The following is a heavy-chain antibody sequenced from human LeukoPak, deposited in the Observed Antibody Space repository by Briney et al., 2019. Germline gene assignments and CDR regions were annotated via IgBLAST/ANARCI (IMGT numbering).Heavy chain of an antibody. CDR1: GGSFSYEA. V-gene: IGHV1-69*05. CDR3: ATSMGNVLSSYMGV. CDR2: IMPLFGST. Sequence: SVTVSCKASGGSFSYEAVSWVRQPPGRGLEGVGGIMPLFGSTKYTQKFEGRVTITTDESTNAAYMELSSLRSDDTAVYYCATSMGNVLSSYMGVWGEGTTVTVSS. J-gene: IGHJ6*03. D-gene: IGHD1-1*01.